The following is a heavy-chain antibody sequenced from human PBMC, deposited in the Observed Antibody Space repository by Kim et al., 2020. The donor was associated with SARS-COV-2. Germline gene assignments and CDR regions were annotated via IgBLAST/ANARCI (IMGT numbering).Heavy chain of an antibody. D-gene: IGHD6-19*01. CDR3: ARRQFTSGWYYFDY. V-gene: IGHV3-74*01. J-gene: IGHJ4*02. Sequence: YGDAVKGRFTISRDNAKNTLYLQMNRLRAEDTAVYYCARRQFTSGWYYFDYWGQGTLVTVSS.